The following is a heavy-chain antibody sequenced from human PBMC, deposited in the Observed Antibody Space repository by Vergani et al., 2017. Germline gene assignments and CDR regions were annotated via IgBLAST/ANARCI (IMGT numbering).Heavy chain of an antibody. J-gene: IGHJ6*03. CDR2: INWNGGST. CDR1: GFTFDDYG. CDR3: AGESWWVGELLRYYYDMDV. D-gene: IGHD3-10*01. V-gene: IGHV3-20*04. Sequence: EVQLVESGGGVVRPGGSLRLSCAASGFTFDDYGMSWVRQAPGKGLEWVSGINWNGGSTGYADSVKGRFTISRDNAKNSRYLQMNSLRAEDTALYYCAGESWWVGELLRYYYDMDVWGKGTTVTVSS.